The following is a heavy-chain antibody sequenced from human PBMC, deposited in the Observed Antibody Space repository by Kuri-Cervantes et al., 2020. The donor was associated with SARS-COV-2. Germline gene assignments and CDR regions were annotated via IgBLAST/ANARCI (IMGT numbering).Heavy chain of an antibody. CDR2: IIPIFGTA. D-gene: IGHD5-24*01. J-gene: IGHJ4*02. V-gene: IGHV1-69*05. CDR3: AHVEMATNHGEYYFDY. Sequence: SVKVSCKASGGTFGSYAISWVRQAPGQGLEWMGGIIPIFGTANYAQKFQGRVTITTDESTSTAYMELNSLRSEDTAVYYCAHVEMATNHGEYYFDYWGQGTLVTVSS. CDR1: GGTFGSYA.